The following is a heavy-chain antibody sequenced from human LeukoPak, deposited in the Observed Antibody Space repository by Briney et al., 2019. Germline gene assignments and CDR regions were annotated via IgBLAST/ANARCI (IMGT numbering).Heavy chain of an antibody. CDR1: GGSISSGGYY. Sequence: SETLSLTCTVSGGSISSGGYYWSWIRQHPGKGLEWIGYIYYSGSTYYNPSLKSRVTISVDTSKNQFSLKLSSVTAAGTAVYYCAREGGSYPVNNWFDPWGQRTLVTVSS. CDR2: IYYSGST. J-gene: IGHJ5*02. D-gene: IGHD6-6*01. CDR3: AREGGSYPVNNWFDP. V-gene: IGHV4-31*03.